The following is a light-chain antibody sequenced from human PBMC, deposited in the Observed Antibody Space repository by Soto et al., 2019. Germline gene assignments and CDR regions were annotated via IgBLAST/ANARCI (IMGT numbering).Light chain of an antibody. CDR2: AAS. CDR3: QHGNNLPVT. J-gene: IGKJ5*01. CDR1: QDISRW. Sequence: DVQMTQSPSSVSASVGDRVTITCRASQDISRWLAWYQQKPGQAPKFLIYAASNLQSGDPSRFSVSGSGTDFALTISSLQTEDFVTYYCQHGNNLPVTFGQGTRLEMK. V-gene: IGKV1D-12*01.